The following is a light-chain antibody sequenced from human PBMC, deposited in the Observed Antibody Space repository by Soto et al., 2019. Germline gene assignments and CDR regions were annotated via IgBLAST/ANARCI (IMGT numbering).Light chain of an antibody. CDR1: QGIRNE. Sequence: IQMTQSPSTLSASVGDRVTITCRASQGIRNELSWYQQKPGKAPKFLIFAASNLQSGVPSRFSGSGSGTDFTLTISSLQHEDFETYFCLQDDDYPFTFGGGTKVDIK. CDR2: AAS. V-gene: IGKV1-6*01. J-gene: IGKJ4*01. CDR3: LQDDDYPFT.